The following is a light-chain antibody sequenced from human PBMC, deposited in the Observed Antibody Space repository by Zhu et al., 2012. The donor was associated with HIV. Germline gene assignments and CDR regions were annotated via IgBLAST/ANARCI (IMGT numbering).Light chain of an antibody. Sequence: IVMTQSPATLSVFPGERATLSCWASQSFGTTLAWYQHKPGQPPRLLIYEVSTRATGIPARFSGSGSGTEFTLTISSVQSEDFAVYYCQHYNNWLGTFGQGTKVEI. V-gene: IGKV3-15*01. CDR3: QHYNNWLGT. CDR2: EVS. J-gene: IGKJ1*01. CDR1: QSFGTT.